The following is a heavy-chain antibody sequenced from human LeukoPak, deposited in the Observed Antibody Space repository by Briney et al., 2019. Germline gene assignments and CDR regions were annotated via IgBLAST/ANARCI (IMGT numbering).Heavy chain of an antibody. D-gene: IGHD6-13*01. CDR2: IKQDGSEK. V-gene: IGHV3-7*01. CDR3: AKRQLVRGAYFDY. CDR1: GFTFSSYG. J-gene: IGHJ4*02. Sequence: GGSLRLSCAASGFTFSSYGMHWVRQAPGKGLARVANIKQDGSEKYYVDSVKGRFTISRDNAKNSLYLQMNSLRAEDTAVYYCAKRQLVRGAYFDYWGQGTLVTVSS.